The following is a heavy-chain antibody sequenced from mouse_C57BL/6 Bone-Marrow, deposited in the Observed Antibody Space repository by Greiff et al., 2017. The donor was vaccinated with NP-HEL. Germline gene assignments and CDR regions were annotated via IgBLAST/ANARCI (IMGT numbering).Heavy chain of an antibody. V-gene: IGHV1-22*01. D-gene: IGHD1-1*01. CDR3: ARRRGITSFDY. CDR2: INPNNGGT. Sequence: VQLKESGPELVKPGASVKMSCKASGYTFTDYNMHWVKQSHGKSLEWIGYINPNNGGTSYNQKFKGTATLTVNKSSSTAYIELRSLTSEDSAVYYCARRRGITSFDYWGQGTTLTVSS. J-gene: IGHJ2*01. CDR1: GYTFTDYN.